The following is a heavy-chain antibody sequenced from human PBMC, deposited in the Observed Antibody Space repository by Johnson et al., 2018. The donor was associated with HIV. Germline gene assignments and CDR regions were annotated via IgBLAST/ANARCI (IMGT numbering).Heavy chain of an antibody. CDR1: GFIFNDAW. V-gene: IGHV3-15*05. Sequence: EVQLVESGGGLVQPGESLRLSCAASGFIFNDAWMNWVRQAPGKGLEWVGRIKSKTDGWTTDYAAPVKGRFTISRDHSKNSVYLQMDSLRAEDTAVYYCARVSGGNDYGDYAGAFDIWGQGTMVTVSS. CDR3: ARVSGGNDYGDYAGAFDI. D-gene: IGHD4-17*01. J-gene: IGHJ3*02. CDR2: IKSKTDGWTT.